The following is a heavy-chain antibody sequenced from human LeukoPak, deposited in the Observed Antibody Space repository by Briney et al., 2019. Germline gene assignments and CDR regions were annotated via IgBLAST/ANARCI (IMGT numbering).Heavy chain of an antibody. D-gene: IGHD3-3*01. CDR3: ARAGYYDFWSGYRNHDAFDI. J-gene: IGHJ3*02. CDR2: INHSGST. Sequence: PSDTVYLTCAVYGGSFSGYYWSWIRQPPGKGLEWMGEINHSGSTNYNPPLQSRVTISIDTSKNQFSLKLSSVTAADTAVYYCARAGYYDFWSGYRNHDAFDIWGQGTMVTVSS. V-gene: IGHV4-34*01. CDR1: GGSFSGYY.